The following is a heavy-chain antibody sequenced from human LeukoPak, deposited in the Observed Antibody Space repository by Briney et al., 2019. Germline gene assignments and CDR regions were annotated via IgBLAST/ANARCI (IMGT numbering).Heavy chain of an antibody. CDR2: ISGSDGTT. Sequence: PGGSLRLSCAASGFTFNIYAMTWVRQAPGKGLEWVSVISGSDGTTYYADSVKGRFTISRDNSKNTLYLQLNSLRAEDTAVYYCAKDLVVVTATPLDYWGQGTLVAVSS. V-gene: IGHV3-23*01. CDR1: GFTFNIYA. J-gene: IGHJ4*02. D-gene: IGHD2-21*02. CDR3: AKDLVVVTATPLDY.